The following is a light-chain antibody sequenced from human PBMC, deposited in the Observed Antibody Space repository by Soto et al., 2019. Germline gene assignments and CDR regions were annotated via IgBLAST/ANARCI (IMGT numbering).Light chain of an antibody. CDR1: QGISTY. V-gene: IGKV1-9*01. J-gene: IGKJ4*01. CDR2: AAS. Sequence: DIQLTQSPSLLSASVGDRVTITCRASQGISTYLAWYQQTSGKAPKLLISAASTLQRGVPSRFSGSGSGTQFKLTISSLQPEDFETYYFQQLNAYPLTVGGGTRVEIK. CDR3: QQLNAYPLT.